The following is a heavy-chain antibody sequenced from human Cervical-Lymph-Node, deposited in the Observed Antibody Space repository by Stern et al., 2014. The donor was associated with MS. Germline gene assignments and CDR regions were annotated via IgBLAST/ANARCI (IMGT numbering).Heavy chain of an antibody. CDR3: AKGSGGSGYYPVALDY. CDR1: GFTFDDYA. J-gene: IGHJ4*02. CDR2: ITWNSVSV. Sequence: EVQLVESGGGLVQPGRSLRLSCAASGFTFDDYAMHWVRQAQGKGLDWVSGITWNSVSVGYADSVKGRFTISRDNAKNSLYLQMNSLRGDDTALYYCAKGSGGSGYYPVALDYWGQGTLVTVSS. V-gene: IGHV3-9*01. D-gene: IGHD3-3*01.